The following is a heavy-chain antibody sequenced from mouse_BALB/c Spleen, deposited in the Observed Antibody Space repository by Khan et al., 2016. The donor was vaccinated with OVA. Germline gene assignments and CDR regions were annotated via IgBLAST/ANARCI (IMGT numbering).Heavy chain of an antibody. CDR2: ISSGSATI. V-gene: IGHV5-17*02. Sequence: EVELVESGGGLVQPGGSRKLSCAASGFTFSSFGMHWVRQAPEKGLEWVAYISSGSATIYYADTVKGRFTISRDNPKNTLFLQMTSLRSEDTAIYYCARSLITTWYFDVWGAGTTATVSS. D-gene: IGHD2-4*01. CDR1: GFTFSSFG. J-gene: IGHJ1*01. CDR3: ARSLITTWYFDV.